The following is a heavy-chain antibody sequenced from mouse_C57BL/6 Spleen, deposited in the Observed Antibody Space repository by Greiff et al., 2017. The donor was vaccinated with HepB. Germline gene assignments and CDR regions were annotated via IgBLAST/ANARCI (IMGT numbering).Heavy chain of an antibody. CDR1: GYTFTSYW. CDR2: IDPSDSYT. V-gene: IGHV1-59*01. J-gene: IGHJ4*01. Sequence: VQLQQPGAELVRPGTSVKLSCKASGYTFTSYWMHWVKQRPGQGLEWIGVIDPSDSYTYYNQKFKGKATLTVDTSSSTAYMQLSSLTSEDSAVYYCARSYYDPLYAMDYWGQGTSVTVSS. CDR3: ARSYYDPLYAMDY. D-gene: IGHD2-4*01.